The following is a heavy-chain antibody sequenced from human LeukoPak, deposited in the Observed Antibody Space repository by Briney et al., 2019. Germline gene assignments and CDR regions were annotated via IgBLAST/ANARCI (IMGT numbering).Heavy chain of an antibody. J-gene: IGHJ4*02. V-gene: IGHV3-30*03. CDR2: ISNGGSNE. CDR1: GFTFSSYG. CDR3: ARGDYGDYHFDY. D-gene: IGHD4-17*01. Sequence: GGSLRPSCAASGFTFSSYGMHWVRQAPGKGLEWVAVISNGGSNEYYADSVKGRFTISRDNSKNTLYLQMNSLRAEDTAVYYCARGDYGDYHFDYWGQGTLVTVSS.